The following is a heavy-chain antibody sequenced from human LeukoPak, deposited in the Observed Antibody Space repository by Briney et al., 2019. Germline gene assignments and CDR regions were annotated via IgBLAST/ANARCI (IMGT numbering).Heavy chain of an antibody. CDR2: INHSGST. D-gene: IGHD6-13*01. CDR3: ARSQQLVPFDY. J-gene: IGHJ4*02. Sequence: SETLSLTCAVYGGSFSGYYWSWIRQPPGKGLEWIGEINHSGSTNYNPSLKSRVTISVDTSKNQFSLKLSSVTAADTAVYYCARSQQLVPFDYWGQGTLVTVSS. CDR1: GGSFSGYY. V-gene: IGHV4-34*01.